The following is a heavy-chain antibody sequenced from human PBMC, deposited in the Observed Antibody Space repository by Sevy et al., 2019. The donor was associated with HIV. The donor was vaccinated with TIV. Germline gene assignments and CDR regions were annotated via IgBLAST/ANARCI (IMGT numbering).Heavy chain of an antibody. CDR1: GGSISSGDYY. Sequence: SETLSLTCTVSGGSISSGDYYWSWIRQPPGKGLEWIGYIYYSESTYYNPSLKSRVTISVDTSKNQFSLKLSSVTAADTAVYYCARATTDYYYGMDVWGQGTTVTVSS. CDR3: ARATTDYYYGMDV. CDR2: IYYSEST. J-gene: IGHJ6*02. D-gene: IGHD4-17*01. V-gene: IGHV4-30-4*01.